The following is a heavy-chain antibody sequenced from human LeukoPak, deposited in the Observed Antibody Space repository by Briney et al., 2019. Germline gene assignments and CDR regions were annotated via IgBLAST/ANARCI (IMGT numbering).Heavy chain of an antibody. CDR1: GFTFSNAW. J-gene: IGHJ4*02. CDR3: TGVSRSSWYDY. CDR2: IKSKTDGGTP. Sequence: GGSLRLSCAASGFTFSNAWMSWVRQAPGKGLEWVGRIKSKTDGGTPDYAAPVKGRFTISRDDSKNALYLQMNSLKTEDTAVYYCTGVSRSSWYDYWGQGTLVTVSS. D-gene: IGHD6-13*01. V-gene: IGHV3-15*01.